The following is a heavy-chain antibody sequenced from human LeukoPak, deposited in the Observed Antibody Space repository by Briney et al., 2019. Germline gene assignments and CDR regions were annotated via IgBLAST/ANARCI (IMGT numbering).Heavy chain of an antibody. Sequence: PSETLSLTCTVSGGSISSGASDWGWIRQHPKRGLEWVGYINHSGSTYYNPSLGSRVPMSVDTSKNQFSLKLSSVTAADSAVYYCARAARQGFTMIVVPFFYFDLWGRGTLVTVSS. J-gene: IGHJ2*01. CDR2: INHSGST. CDR3: ARAARQGFTMIVVPFFYFDL. V-gene: IGHV4-31*03. D-gene: IGHD3-22*01. CDR1: GGSISSGASD.